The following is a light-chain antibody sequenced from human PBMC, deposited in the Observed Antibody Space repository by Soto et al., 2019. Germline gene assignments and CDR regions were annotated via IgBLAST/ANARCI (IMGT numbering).Light chain of an antibody. V-gene: IGKV3D-20*02. CDR1: QTMSSRH. Sequence: EIVLTQSPGTLSLSPGERATVSCRASQTMSSRHLAWYQQRPGQAPRLLIYAASSRATGIPDRFSGSGSGTDFTLTISRLEPEDFAVYYCQHRSLFGGGTKVDIK. CDR2: AAS. J-gene: IGKJ4*01. CDR3: QHRSL.